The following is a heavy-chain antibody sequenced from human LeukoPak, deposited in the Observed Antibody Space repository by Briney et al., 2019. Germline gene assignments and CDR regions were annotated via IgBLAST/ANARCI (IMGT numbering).Heavy chain of an antibody. V-gene: IGHV4-34*01. D-gene: IGHD2-2*01. CDR2: ISHSGST. J-gene: IGHJ3*01. CDR3: ARKYCSVTSCSYGFDV. CDR1: GGSFSAYY. Sequence: SETLSLTCAVYGGSFSAYYWSWIRQPPGKGLEWIGEISHSGSTNYNPSLESRVIISVDTSKNQFSLKLTSVTAADTAVYFCARKYCSVTSCSYGFDVWGQGTEVTVSS.